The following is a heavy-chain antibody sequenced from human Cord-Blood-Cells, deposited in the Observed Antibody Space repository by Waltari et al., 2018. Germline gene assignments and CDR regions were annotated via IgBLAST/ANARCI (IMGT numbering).Heavy chain of an antibody. J-gene: IGHJ6*03. CDR1: GGSLSSSSYY. Sequence: QLQLQESGPGLVKPSETLSLTCTVSGGSLSSSSYYWGWIRQPPGKGLEWIGSIYYSGDTYYNPSLKRRVTISVDTSKNQFSLKLSSVTAADTAVYYCARGSASDMDVWGKGTTVTVSS. V-gene: IGHV4-39*01. CDR3: ARGSASDMDV. CDR2: IYYSGDT.